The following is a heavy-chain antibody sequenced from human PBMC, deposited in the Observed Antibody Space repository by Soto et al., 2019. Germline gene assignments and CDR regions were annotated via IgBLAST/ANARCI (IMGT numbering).Heavy chain of an antibody. CDR3: AAPGARGYFDL. V-gene: IGHV1-46*01. D-gene: IGHD6-13*01. Sequence: ASVKVSCKASRYSFPTNYIHWVRQAPGQGLEWMGIINPSGDTTHYAQNFQGRVTMTRDTSTSTVYMEMSSLRSEDTAVYYCAAPGARGYFDLWGQGTLVTVSS. CDR1: RYSFPTNY. J-gene: IGHJ4*02. CDR2: INPSGDTT.